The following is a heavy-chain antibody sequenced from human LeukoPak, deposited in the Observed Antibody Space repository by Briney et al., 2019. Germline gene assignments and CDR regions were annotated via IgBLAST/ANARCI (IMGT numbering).Heavy chain of an antibody. CDR1: GYTFTSYG. J-gene: IGHJ4*02. D-gene: IGHD2-2*01. V-gene: IGHV1-18*01. CDR2: ISAYNGNT. Sequence: ASVKVSCKASGYTFTSYGISWVRQAPGQGLEWMGWISAYNGNTNYAQKLQGRVTMTTDTSTGTAYMELRSLRSDDTAVYYCARRSIVVVPAAIEGDYWGQGTLVTVSS. CDR3: ARRSIVVVPAAIEGDY.